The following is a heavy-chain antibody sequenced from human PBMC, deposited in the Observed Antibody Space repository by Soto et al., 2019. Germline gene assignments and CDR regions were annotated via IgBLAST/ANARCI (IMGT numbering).Heavy chain of an antibody. J-gene: IGHJ5*02. D-gene: IGHD1-1*01. Sequence: SETLSLTCTVSGASISGFHWSWIRKSAGKGLEWIGRIYATGTTDYNPSLKSRVMMSVDTSKKQFSLKLRSVTAADTAVYYCVRDGTKTLRDWFDPWGQGISVTVSS. CDR1: GASISGFH. CDR2: IYATGTT. CDR3: VRDGTKTLRDWFDP. V-gene: IGHV4-4*07.